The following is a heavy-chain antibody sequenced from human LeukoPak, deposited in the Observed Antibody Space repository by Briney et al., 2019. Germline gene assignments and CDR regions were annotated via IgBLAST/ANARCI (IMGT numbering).Heavy chain of an antibody. CDR2: INPSGGNT. J-gene: IGHJ3*02. CDR1: GYTFTSYY. V-gene: IGHV1-46*01. Sequence: ASVKVSCKASGYTFTSYYMHWVRQAPGQGLEWMGIINPSGGNTSYAQKFQGRVTMTRDMSTSTVYMELSSLRSEDTAVYYCARADYYDSSGYYYAFDIWGQGTMVTVSS. CDR3: ARADYYDSSGYYYAFDI. D-gene: IGHD3-22*01.